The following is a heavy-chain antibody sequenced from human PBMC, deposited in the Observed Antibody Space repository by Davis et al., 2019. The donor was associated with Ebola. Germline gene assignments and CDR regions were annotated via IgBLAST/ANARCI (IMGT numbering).Heavy chain of an antibody. CDR2: INHSGST. D-gene: IGHD1-14*01. CDR1: GGSFSGYY. V-gene: IGHV4-34*01. CDR3: ARSLGNHGWFDP. Sequence: PSETLSLTCAVYGGSFSGYYWSWIRQPPGKGLEWIGEINHSGSTNYNPSLKSRVTISVDTSKNQFSLKLSSVTAADTAVYYCARSLGNHGWFDPWGQGTLVTVSS. J-gene: IGHJ5*02.